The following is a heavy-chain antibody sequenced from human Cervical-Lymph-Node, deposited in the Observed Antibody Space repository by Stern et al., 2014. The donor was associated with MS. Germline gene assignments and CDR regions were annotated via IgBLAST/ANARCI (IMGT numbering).Heavy chain of an antibody. Sequence: QVQLVQSGGEVREPGASVKVSCKASGHTFTSHGISWVRQAPGQGLEWMGWIGTYNGDTNYAQKLQGRVTITRDTPTSTAYMELRSLRSDDTAVYYCARGSEDGDYVSAYRYFDLWGRGTLVTVSS. J-gene: IGHJ2*01. V-gene: IGHV1-18*01. D-gene: IGHD4-17*01. CDR2: IGTYNGDT. CDR3: ARGSEDGDYVSAYRYFDL. CDR1: GHTFTSHG.